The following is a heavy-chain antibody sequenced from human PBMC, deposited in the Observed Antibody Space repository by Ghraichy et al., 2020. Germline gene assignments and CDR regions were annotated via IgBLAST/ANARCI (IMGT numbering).Heavy chain of an antibody. J-gene: IGHJ5*02. CDR1: GGSFSGYY. CDR2: INHSGST. Sequence: SETLSLTCAVYGGSFSGYYWSWIRQPPGKGLEWIGEINHSGSTNYNPSLKSRVTISVDTSKNQFSLKLSSVTAADTAVYYCARETGAGDYYDSSGSLNSFDPWGQGTLVTVSS. D-gene: IGHD3-22*01. V-gene: IGHV4-34*01. CDR3: ARETGAGDYYDSSGSLNSFDP.